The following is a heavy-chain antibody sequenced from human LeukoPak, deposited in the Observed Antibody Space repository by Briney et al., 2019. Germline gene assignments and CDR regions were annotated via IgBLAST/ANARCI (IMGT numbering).Heavy chain of an antibody. D-gene: IGHD5-18*01. CDR1: GFTFSSYW. J-gene: IGHJ4*02. V-gene: IGHV3-7*03. CDR3: AKDIKTRTAMGGLDY. Sequence: GGSLRLSCAASGFTFSSYWMSWVRQAPGKGLEWVANIKQDGSEKYYVDSVKGRFTISRDNAKNSLYLQMNSLRAEDTAVYYCAKDIKTRTAMGGLDYWGQGTLVTVSS. CDR2: IKQDGSEK.